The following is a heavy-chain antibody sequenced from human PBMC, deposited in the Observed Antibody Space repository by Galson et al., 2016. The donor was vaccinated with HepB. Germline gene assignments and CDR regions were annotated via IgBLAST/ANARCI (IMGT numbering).Heavy chain of an antibody. V-gene: IGHV3-23*01. CDR3: AKDLLGWSFDY. D-gene: IGHD2-15*01. J-gene: IGHJ4*02. Sequence: SLRLSCAASGFGLGGNATTWVRQAPGKGLEWVAGIEGSNDNTHYADSVKGRFTISRDKSKNTLDLQMNTLRAEDTAVYFCAKDLLGWSFDYLGQGALVSVSS. CDR1: GFGLGGNA. CDR2: IEGSNDNT.